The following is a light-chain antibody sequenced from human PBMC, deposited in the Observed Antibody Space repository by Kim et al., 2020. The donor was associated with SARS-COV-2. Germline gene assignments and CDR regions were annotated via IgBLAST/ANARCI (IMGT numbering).Light chain of an antibody. CDR3: AAWDDSLSGYV. CDR1: SSNIGSNY. Sequence: ELTQPPSASGTPGQRVTISCSGGSSNIGSNYVYWYQHLPGTAPKLLFYRNNQRPSGVPDRFSGSKSATSASLAISGLRSEDEADYYCAAWDDSLSGYVFGSWTKVTVL. V-gene: IGLV1-47*01. CDR2: RNN. J-gene: IGLJ1*01.